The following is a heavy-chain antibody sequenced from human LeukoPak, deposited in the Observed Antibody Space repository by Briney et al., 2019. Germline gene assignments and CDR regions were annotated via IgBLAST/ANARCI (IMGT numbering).Heavy chain of an antibody. CDR2: IKSKTDGGTI. J-gene: IGHJ4*02. D-gene: IGHD5/OR15-5a*01. Sequence: PGGSLRLSCATSGFIFTNAWMKWVRQAPGKGLEWVGRIKSKTDGGTIDYAAPVKGRFTISRDDSKNTLYLQMDNLKTEDTAIYYCSTLSFWGQGTLVTVSS. V-gene: IGHV3-15*07. CDR3: STLSF. CDR1: GFIFTNAW.